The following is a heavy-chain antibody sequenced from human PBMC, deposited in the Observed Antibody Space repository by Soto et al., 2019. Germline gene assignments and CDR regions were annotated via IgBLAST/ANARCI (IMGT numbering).Heavy chain of an antibody. D-gene: IGHD6-6*01. Sequence: LRLSCAASGFTFNNYAVSWARQTPGKGLEWVATISASGAYTFYADSVKGRFTISRDNSQNTLFLHMRSLRAGDTATYYCAKEVIAARPYYFDHWGQGTLVTVS. CDR1: GFTFNNYA. J-gene: IGHJ4*02. CDR3: AKEVIAARPYYFDH. CDR2: ISASGAYT. V-gene: IGHV3-23*01.